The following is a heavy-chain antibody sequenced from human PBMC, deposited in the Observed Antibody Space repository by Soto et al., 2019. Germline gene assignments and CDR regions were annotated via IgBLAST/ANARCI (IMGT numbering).Heavy chain of an antibody. CDR3: ASNRMGTNYYYYYGMDV. D-gene: IGHD1-7*01. CDR2: ISSSGSTI. CDR1: GFTLNSYE. J-gene: IGHJ6*02. V-gene: IGHV3-48*03. Sequence: PGGSLRLSCAASGFTLNSYEMNWVRQAPGKGLEWVSYISSSGSTIYADSVKGRFTISRDNAKNSLYLQMNSLRAEDTAVYYCASNRMGTNYYYYYGMDVWGQGTTVTVSS.